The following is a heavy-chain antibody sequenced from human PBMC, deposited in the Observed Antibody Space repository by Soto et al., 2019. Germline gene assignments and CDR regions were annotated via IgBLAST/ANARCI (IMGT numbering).Heavy chain of an antibody. CDR1: GYTFTSYG. CDR3: ARETYSFTMERGGVIRGWFDP. J-gene: IGHJ5*02. V-gene: IGHV1-18*01. D-gene: IGHD3-10*01. CDR2: ISAYNGNT. Sequence: ASVKVSCKASGYTFTSYGISWVRQAPGQGLEWMGWISAYNGNTNDAQKLRGRVNMTTDTSTSTAYMELRSLRSDDTAVYYCARETYSFTMERGGVIRGWFDPWGQGTLVSVSS.